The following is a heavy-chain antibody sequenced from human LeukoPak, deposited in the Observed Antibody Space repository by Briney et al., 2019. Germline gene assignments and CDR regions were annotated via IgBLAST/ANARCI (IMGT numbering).Heavy chain of an antibody. Sequence: PGGSLRLSCAASGFTFSSYAMSWVRQAPGKGLEWVSGISDSGGRTYYAESVKGRFAISRDNSKNTLYLQMNSLRVEDTAVYYCAKDLPTKCRGDCPSDYWGQGTLVTVSS. D-gene: IGHD2-21*02. V-gene: IGHV3-23*01. CDR2: ISDSGGRT. CDR3: AKDLPTKCRGDCPSDY. CDR1: GFTFSSYA. J-gene: IGHJ4*02.